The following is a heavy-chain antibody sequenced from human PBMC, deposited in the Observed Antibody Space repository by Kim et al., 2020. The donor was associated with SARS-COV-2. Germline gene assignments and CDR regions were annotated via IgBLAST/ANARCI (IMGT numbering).Heavy chain of an antibody. V-gene: IGHV3-23*01. CDR2: FTGTGGGT. Sequence: GGSLRLSCEASGFIFSKYALSWVRQALGEGLEWASAFTGTGGGTFFEASVKGRLPISRENSRGIFYLQMKSLRVEDRAMYSCVKSIMVRGAPPWGQGTLV. D-gene: IGHD3-10*01. CDR1: GFIFSKYA. J-gene: IGHJ5*02. CDR3: VKSIMVRGAPP.